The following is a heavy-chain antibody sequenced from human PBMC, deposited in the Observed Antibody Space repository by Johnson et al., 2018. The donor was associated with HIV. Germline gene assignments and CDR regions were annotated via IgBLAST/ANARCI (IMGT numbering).Heavy chain of an antibody. V-gene: IGHV3-11*04. D-gene: IGHD1-7*01. Sequence: QVQLVESGGGMVQPGRSLRLSCAASGFTFSDYSMTWIRQAPGKGLEWVSYISGSGSTIYYADSVKGRFTISRVNAKNSLHLQMNSLRAADTAVYYCARGTHNWNYHGENYAFDIWGQGTVVAVSS. J-gene: IGHJ3*02. CDR1: GFTFSDYS. CDR3: ARGTHNWNYHGENYAFDI. CDR2: ISGSGSTI.